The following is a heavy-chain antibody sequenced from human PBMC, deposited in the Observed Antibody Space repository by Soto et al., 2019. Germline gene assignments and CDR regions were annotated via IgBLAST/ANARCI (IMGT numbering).Heavy chain of an antibody. Sequence: SSSSMCWVQHEKGQGLEWMGGIMPIFGTGNYAQKFRGRGTITADESTRTANMELGSLRSEDTAVYYCARVYSSGWNGEGEIVHGMDVWGQGTTVTVSS. D-gene: IGHD6-19*01. CDR1: SSSS. V-gene: IGHV1-69*01. J-gene: IGHJ6*01. CDR2: IMPIFGTG. CDR3: ARVYSSGWNGEGEIVHGMDV.